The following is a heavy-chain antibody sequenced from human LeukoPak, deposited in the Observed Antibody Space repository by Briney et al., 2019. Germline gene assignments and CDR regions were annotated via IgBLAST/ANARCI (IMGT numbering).Heavy chain of an antibody. CDR2: IYSGGST. CDR3: AREILGATAY. CDR1: GFTFSSYW. D-gene: IGHD1-26*01. V-gene: IGHV3-53*01. Sequence: PGGSLRLSCAASGFTFSSYWMNWARQAPGKGLEWVSVIYSGGSTYYADSVKGRFTISRDNSKNTLYLQMNSLRAEDTAVYYCAREILGATAYWGQGTLVTVSS. J-gene: IGHJ4*02.